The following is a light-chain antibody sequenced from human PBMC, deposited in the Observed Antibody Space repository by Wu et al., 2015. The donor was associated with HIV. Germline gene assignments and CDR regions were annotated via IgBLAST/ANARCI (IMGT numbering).Light chain of an antibody. J-gene: IGKJ1*01. CDR1: QDIRNE. CDR3: LQDLTYPRT. Sequence: AIQMTQSPSSLSAFVGDRVTITCRASQDIRNEVGWYQQKPGKAPKLLIYAASSLQSGVPSRFSGSGFGTDFTLTISSLQPEDFATYYCLQDLTYPRTFGQGTPGGKQT. CDR2: AAS. V-gene: IGKV1-6*01.